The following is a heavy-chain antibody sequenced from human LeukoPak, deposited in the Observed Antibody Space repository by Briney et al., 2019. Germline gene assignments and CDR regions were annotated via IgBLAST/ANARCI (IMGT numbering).Heavy chain of an antibody. CDR2: ISSSGSTI. V-gene: IGHV3-48*03. CDR1: GFTFSSYE. D-gene: IGHD4-23*01. CDR3: AKDIGPDYGGNSDAFDI. J-gene: IGHJ3*02. Sequence: GGSLRLSCAASGFTFSSYEMNWVRQAPGKGLEWVSYISSSGSTIYYADSVKGRFTISRDSAKNSLYLQMNSLRAEDTALYYCAKDIGPDYGGNSDAFDIWGQGTMVTVSS.